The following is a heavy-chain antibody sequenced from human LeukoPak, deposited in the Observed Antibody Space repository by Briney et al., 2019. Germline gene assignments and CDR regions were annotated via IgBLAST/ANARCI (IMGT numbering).Heavy chain of an antibody. Sequence: GGSLRLSCAASGFTFIKHWIDWVRHAPGKGLVWVARVDSVGGATTIVDSGKGRLTNSRDNAKNTAYLQMVRRRVEDTAVYSCSRGRPHLLLDSWGQGTLVTVSS. J-gene: IGHJ4*02. CDR3: SRGRPHLLLDS. D-gene: IGHD2-21*01. V-gene: IGHV3-74*01. CDR1: GFTFIKHW. CDR2: VDSVGGAT.